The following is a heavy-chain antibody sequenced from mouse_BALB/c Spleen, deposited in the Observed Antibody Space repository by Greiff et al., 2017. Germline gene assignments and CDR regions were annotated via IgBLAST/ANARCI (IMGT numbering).Heavy chain of an antibody. J-gene: IGHJ4*01. CDR3: VRDPLIYPYAMDY. Sequence: EVQLVETGGGLVQPKGSLKLSCAASGFTFNTNAMNWVRQAPGKGLEWVARIRSKSNNYATYYADSVKDRFTISRDDSQSMLYLQMNNLKTEDTAMYYCVRDPLIYPYAMDYWGQGTSVTVSS. CDR1: GFTFNTNA. D-gene: IGHD2-1*01. CDR2: IRSKSNNYAT. V-gene: IGHV10S3*01.